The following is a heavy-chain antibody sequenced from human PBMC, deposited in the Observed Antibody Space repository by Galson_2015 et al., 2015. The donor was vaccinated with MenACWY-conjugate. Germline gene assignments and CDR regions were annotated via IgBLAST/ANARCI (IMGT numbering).Heavy chain of an antibody. V-gene: IGHV1-69-2*01. D-gene: IGHD3-10*01. CDR1: GYTFTDYY. J-gene: IGHJ6*03. CDR3: ARTRITMVRGVNTPQSYYMDV. Sequence: VKVSCKVSGYTFTDYYMHWVQQAPGKGLEWMGLVDPEDGETIYAEKFQGRVTITADTSTDTAYMELSSLRSEDTAVYYCARTRITMVRGVNTPQSYYMDVWGKGTTVTVSS. CDR2: VDPEDGET.